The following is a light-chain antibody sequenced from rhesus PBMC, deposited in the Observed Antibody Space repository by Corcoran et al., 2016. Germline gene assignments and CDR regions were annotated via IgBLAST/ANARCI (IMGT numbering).Light chain of an antibody. CDR1: ENVNNY. V-gene: IGKV1-74*01. J-gene: IGKJ4*01. CDR2: KAS. Sequence: DIQMTQSPSSLSASVGDRVTITCRASENVNNYLNWYQKKPGKAPKLLIYKASTLQSGVPSRFSGSGSGTDYTFTISSLQPEDVATYDCQHGYGTPLTFGGGTKVEIK. CDR3: QHGYGTPLT.